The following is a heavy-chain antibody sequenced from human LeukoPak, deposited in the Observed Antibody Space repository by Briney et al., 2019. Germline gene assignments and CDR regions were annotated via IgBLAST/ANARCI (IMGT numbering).Heavy chain of an antibody. J-gene: IGHJ4*02. Sequence: SETLSLTCTVSGYSISSGYYWGWIRQPPGKGLEWIGSIYHSGSTYYNPSLKSRVTISVDTSKNQFSLKLSSVTAADTAVYYCAREGPGGPLKIFGVVINRPFDYWGQGTLVTVSS. CDR1: GYSISSGYY. CDR2: IYHSGST. CDR3: AREGPGGPLKIFGVVINRPFDY. V-gene: IGHV4-38-2*02. D-gene: IGHD3-3*01.